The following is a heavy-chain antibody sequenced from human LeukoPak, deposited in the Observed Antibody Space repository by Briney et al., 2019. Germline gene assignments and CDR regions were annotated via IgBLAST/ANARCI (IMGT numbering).Heavy chain of an antibody. J-gene: IGHJ4*02. CDR2: ISGNSGST. V-gene: IGHV3-23*01. D-gene: IGHD6-19*01. CDR1: GFTFSSYA. Sequence: VGSLRLSCAASGFTFSSYAMSWVRQAPGQGLECFSAISGNSGSTYYTDSVQGRFTISSNNSNNTLYLHMNSLSAEATAVYSCAKDQQAVAPGAFDYWGQGTLVTVSS. CDR3: AKDQQAVAPGAFDY.